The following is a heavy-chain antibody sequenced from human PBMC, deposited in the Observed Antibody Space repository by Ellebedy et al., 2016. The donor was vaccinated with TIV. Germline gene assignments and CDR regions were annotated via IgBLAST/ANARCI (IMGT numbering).Heavy chain of an antibody. J-gene: IGHJ5*02. CDR1: GFTFSSYA. D-gene: IGHD3-22*01. CDR3: AKGLDPNYFDSSGPIWFDP. CDR2: ISGSGGST. V-gene: IGHV3-23*01. Sequence: GESLKISXAASGFTFSSYAMHWVRQAPGKGLEWVSAISGSGGSTYYADSVKGRFTISRDNSKNTLYLQMNSLRAEDTAVYYCAKGLDPNYFDSSGPIWFDPWGQGTLVTVSS.